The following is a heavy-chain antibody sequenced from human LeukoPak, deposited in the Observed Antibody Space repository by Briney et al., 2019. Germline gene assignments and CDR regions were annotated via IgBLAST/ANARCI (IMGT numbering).Heavy chain of an antibody. CDR2: IYYSGST. Sequence: SETLSLTCTVSGGSISSYYWSWIRQPPGKGLEWIGYIYYSGSTNYNPSLKSRVTISVDTSKNQFSLKLSSVTAADTAVYYCARDVYDSSGYHMSWGQGTLVTVSS. CDR1: GGSISSYY. V-gene: IGHV4-59*12. J-gene: IGHJ4*02. D-gene: IGHD3-22*01. CDR3: ARDVYDSSGYHMS.